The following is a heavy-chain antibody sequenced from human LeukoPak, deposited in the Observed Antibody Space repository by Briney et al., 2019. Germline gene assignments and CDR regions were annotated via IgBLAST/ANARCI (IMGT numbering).Heavy chain of an antibody. D-gene: IGHD2-15*01. CDR1: GYSISSGYY. J-gene: IGHJ4*02. V-gene: IGHV4-38-2*02. CDR3: ARARGCSGGSCYSGPPDYFDY. Sequence: PSETLSLTCTVPGYSISSGYYWGWIRQPPGKWLEWIGSIYHSGSTYYNPSLKSRVTISVDTSKNQFSLKLGSVTAADTAVYYCARARGCSGGSCYSGPPDYFDYWGQGTLVTVSS. CDR2: IYHSGST.